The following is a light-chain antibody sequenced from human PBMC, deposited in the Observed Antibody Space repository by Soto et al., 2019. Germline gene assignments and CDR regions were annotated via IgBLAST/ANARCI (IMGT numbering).Light chain of an antibody. CDR2: DVN. V-gene: IGLV2-14*03. CDR1: SNDIGAYDY. CDR3: SSYTTANTLT. Sequence: QSVLTQPASVSGSPGQSVTISCTGTSNDIGAYDYVSWYQQVPGKAPKLLIFDVNYRPSEISRRFSGSKSGNSASLTISDLQDAEEAHYYCSSYTTANTLTFGGGTKVTVL. J-gene: IGLJ2*01.